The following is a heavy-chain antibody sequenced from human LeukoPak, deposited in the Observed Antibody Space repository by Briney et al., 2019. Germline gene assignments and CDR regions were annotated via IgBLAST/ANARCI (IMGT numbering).Heavy chain of an antibody. J-gene: IGHJ3*02. D-gene: IGHD6-19*01. CDR2: IYSGGST. V-gene: IGHV3-66*02. CDR1: GFTVSSNY. CDR3: ARGYNSGWYPPLDAFDI. Sequence: GGSLRLSCAASGFTVSSNYMSWVRQAPGKGLEWVSVIYSGGSTYYADSVKGRFTISRDNSKNTLYLQMNSLRAEDTAVYYCARGYNSGWYPPLDAFDIWGQGTMVTVSS.